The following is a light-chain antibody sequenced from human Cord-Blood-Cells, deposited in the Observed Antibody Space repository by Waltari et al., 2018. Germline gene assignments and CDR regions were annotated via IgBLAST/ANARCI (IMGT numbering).Light chain of an antibody. J-gene: IGLJ3*02. Sequence: QSALTQPASVSGSPGQSITISCTGTSRDVGGYNLVSWYQQHPRKAPQLMIYEGSKRPSGVSNRFSGSKSGNTASLTISGLQAEDEADYYCCSYAGSSTWVFGGGTKLTVL. CDR1: SRDVGGYNL. CDR2: EGS. CDR3: CSYAGSSTWV. V-gene: IGLV2-23*01.